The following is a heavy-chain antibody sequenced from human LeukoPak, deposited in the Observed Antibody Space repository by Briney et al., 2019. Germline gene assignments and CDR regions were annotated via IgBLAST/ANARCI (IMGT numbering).Heavy chain of an antibody. CDR1: GFTFSSYC. D-gene: IGHD6-6*01. V-gene: IGHV3-23*01. Sequence: GGSLRLSCAAPGFTFSSYCMSWVRQAPGKGLEWVSGISGSGGSTYYADSVKGRFTISRDNSKNTLYLQMNSLRAEDTAVYYCAKNPRASIAARPGWFDPWGQGTLVTVSS. CDR3: AKNPRASIAARPGWFDP. CDR2: ISGSGGST. J-gene: IGHJ5*02.